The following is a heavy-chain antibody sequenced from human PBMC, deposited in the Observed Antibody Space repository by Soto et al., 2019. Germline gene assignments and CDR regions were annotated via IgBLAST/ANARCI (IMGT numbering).Heavy chain of an antibody. CDR1: GFTFSSYG. V-gene: IGHV3-30*18. CDR2: ISYDGSNK. CDR3: AKVSNWTYRYYYYGMEV. D-gene: IGHD1-20*01. J-gene: IGHJ6*02. Sequence: QVQLVESGGGVVQPGRSLRLSCAASGFTFSSYGMHWVRQAPGKGLEWVAVISYDGSNKYYADSVKGRFTISRDNSKNTLYLQMNSLRAEYTAVYYCAKVSNWTYRYYYYGMEVWGQGTTVTVSS.